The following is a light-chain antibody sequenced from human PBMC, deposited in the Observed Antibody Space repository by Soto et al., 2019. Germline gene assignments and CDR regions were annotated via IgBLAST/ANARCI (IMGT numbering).Light chain of an antibody. CDR2: RNN. Sequence: QSVLTQPPSASGTPGQGVTISCSGSSSNLGTNYVYWYQHVPGTAPKLLIYRNNQRPSGVPGRFSGSKSGTSASLAISGLRSEDEADYYCAAWDDSLSGRVFGGGTKLTVL. CDR3: AAWDDSLSGRV. CDR1: SSNLGTNY. J-gene: IGLJ3*02. V-gene: IGLV1-47*01.